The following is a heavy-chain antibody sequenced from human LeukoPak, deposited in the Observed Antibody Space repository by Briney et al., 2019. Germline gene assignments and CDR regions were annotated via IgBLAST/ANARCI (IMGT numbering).Heavy chain of an antibody. J-gene: IGHJ4*02. CDR1: GGSISSGSYY. CDR3: ARTLDFWSGYYFDY. Sequence: SQTLSLTCTVSGGSISSGSYYWSWIRQPARKGLEWIGRIYTSGSTNYNPSLKSRVTISVDTSKNQFSLKLSSVTAADMAVYYCARTLDFWSGYYFDYWGQGTLVTLSS. CDR2: IYTSGST. V-gene: IGHV4-61*02. D-gene: IGHD3-3*01.